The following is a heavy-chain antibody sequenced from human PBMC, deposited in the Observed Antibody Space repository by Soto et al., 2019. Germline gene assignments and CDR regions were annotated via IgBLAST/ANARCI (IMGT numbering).Heavy chain of an antibody. CDR3: GKEREQVVIDS. CDR2: INGRGGKT. V-gene: IGHV3-23*01. D-gene: IGHD6-6*01. J-gene: IGHJ5*01. CDR1: GFIFSDYA. Sequence: EVQLLESGGGLVQPGGSLRLSCAASGFIFSDYAMSWVRQAPGKGLEWVSAINGRGGKTYYADSVKGRFTISRDHSKNTLNLQMNSLTAEETAIYYCGKEREQVVIDSWGQGTLVTVSS.